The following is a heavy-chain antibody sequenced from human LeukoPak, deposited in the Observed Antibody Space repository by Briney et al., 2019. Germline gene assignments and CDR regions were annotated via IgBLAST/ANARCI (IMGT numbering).Heavy chain of an antibody. V-gene: IGHV4-34*01. CDR2: INHSGST. CDR1: GGSISSYY. Sequence: SETLSLTCTVSGGSISSYYWSWIRQPPGKGLEWIGEINHSGSTNYNPSLKSRVTISVDTSKNLFSLKLSSVTAADTAVYYCARGEKWYDAFDIWGQGTMVTVSS. CDR3: ARGEKWYDAFDI. J-gene: IGHJ3*02. D-gene: IGHD2-15*01.